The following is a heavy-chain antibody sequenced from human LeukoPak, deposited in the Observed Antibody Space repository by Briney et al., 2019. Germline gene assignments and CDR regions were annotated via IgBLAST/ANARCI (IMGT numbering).Heavy chain of an antibody. CDR2: IYYSGST. Sequence: SETLSLTCTVSGGSISSGDYYWSWIRQPPGKGLEWIGYIYYSGSTYYNPSLKSRVTISVDTSKNQFSLKLSSVTAADTAVYYCAKEGAGYYGSGSYGHWFDPWGQGTPVTVSS. J-gene: IGHJ5*02. D-gene: IGHD3-10*01. V-gene: IGHV4-30-4*08. CDR3: AKEGAGYYGSGSYGHWFDP. CDR1: GGSISSGDYY.